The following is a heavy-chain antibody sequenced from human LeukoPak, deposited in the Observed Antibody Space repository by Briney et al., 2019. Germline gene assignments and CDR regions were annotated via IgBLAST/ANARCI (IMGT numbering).Heavy chain of an antibody. Sequence: GGSLRLSCAASGFTFSSYGMYWVRQAPGKGLEWVAFIRYDGNNKYYVDSVKGRFTISRDNAKNSLYLQMNSLRAEDTAVYYCARVRATATTYYYDSSGYHAFDIWGQGTMVTVSS. CDR1: GFTFSSYG. D-gene: IGHD3-22*01. V-gene: IGHV3-30*02. CDR2: IRYDGNNK. CDR3: ARVRATATTYYYDSSGYHAFDI. J-gene: IGHJ3*02.